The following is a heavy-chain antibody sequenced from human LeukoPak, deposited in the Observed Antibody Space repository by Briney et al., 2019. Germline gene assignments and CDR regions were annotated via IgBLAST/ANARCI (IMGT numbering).Heavy chain of an antibody. CDR3: ARDPPDHPHSGSYFSSG. CDR2: INPNSGGT. V-gene: IGHV1-2*02. J-gene: IGHJ4*02. CDR1: GYTFTGYY. D-gene: IGHD1-26*01. Sequence: ASVKVSCKASGYTFTGYYMHWVRQAPGQGLEWMGWINPNSGGTNYAQKFQGRVTMTRDTSISTAYMELSRLRSDDTAVYYCARDPPDHPHSGSYFSSGWGQGTLVTVSS.